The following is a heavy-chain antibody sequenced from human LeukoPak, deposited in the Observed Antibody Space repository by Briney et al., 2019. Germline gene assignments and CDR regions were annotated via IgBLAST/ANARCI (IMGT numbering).Heavy chain of an antibody. CDR2: FDPEGGEA. V-gene: IGHV1-24*01. Sequence: ASLKVSCMLSGDSLTVLSMCWVRHAPGERLGWMGCFDPEGGEAIYEQKFQGRLTITEDTSTDTAYMDLRSLRSDDTAVYYCTAGGVYSRLDHWGQGTQVTVSS. J-gene: IGHJ4*02. CDR3: TAGGVYSRLDH. D-gene: IGHD5/OR15-5a*01. CDR1: GDSLTVLS.